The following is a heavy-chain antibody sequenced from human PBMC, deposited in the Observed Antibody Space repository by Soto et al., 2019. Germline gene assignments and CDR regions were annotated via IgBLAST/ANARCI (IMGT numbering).Heavy chain of an antibody. CDR3: ARDGCSSTSCYKGDAFDI. J-gene: IGHJ3*02. V-gene: IGHV4-4*02. CDR1: GGSISSSNW. CDR2: IYHSGST. D-gene: IGHD2-2*02. Sequence: QVQLQESGPGLVKPSGTLSLTCAVSGGSISSSNWWSWVRQPPGKGLEWIGEIYHSGSTNYNPSLKSRVTISVDKSKNQFSLKLSSVTAADTAVYYCARDGCSSTSCYKGDAFDIWGQGTMVTVSS.